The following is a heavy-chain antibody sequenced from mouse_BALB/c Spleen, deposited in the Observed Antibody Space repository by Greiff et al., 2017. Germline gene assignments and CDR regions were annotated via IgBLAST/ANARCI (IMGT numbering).Heavy chain of an antibody. Sequence: EVQLVESGGGLVKPGGSLKLSCAASGFTFSSYAMSWVRQSPEKRLEWVAEISSGGSYTYYPDTVTGRFTISRDNTKNTLYLEMSSLRSEDTAMYYCAREFAYWGQGTLVTVSA. J-gene: IGHJ3*01. CDR3: AREFAY. V-gene: IGHV5-9-4*01. CDR1: GFTFSSYA. CDR2: ISSGGSYT.